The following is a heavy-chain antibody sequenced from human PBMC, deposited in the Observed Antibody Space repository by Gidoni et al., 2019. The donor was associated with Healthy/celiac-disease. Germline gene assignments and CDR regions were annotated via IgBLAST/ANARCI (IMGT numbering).Heavy chain of an antibody. D-gene: IGHD3-10*01. J-gene: IGHJ6*02. V-gene: IGHV4-31*03. Sequence: QVQLQESGPGLVKPSQTLSLTCPVSGRSISSGGYYWRWIRQHPGKGLEWIGYIDYSGSTYYNPSLKSRVTISVDTSKNQFSLKLSSVTAADTAVYYCARGGVLLWFRELRDYYYYGMDVWGQGTTVTVSS. CDR1: GRSISSGGYY. CDR2: IDYSGST. CDR3: ARGGVLLWFRELRDYYYYGMDV.